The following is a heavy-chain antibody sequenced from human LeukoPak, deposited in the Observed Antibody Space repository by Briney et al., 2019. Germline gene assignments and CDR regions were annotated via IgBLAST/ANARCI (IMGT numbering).Heavy chain of an antibody. J-gene: IGHJ4*02. V-gene: IGHV3-48*01. CDR2: ISSNSGIK. D-gene: IGHD3-3*01. CDR3: ARAYDFWSGPGGY. Sequence: PGGSLRLSCGGSGFAFKSFSMHWVSQAPGKGLEWVSDISSNSGIKSYADSVKGRFTISRDNAKNSLYLQMNSLRAEDTAVYYCARAYDFWSGPGGYWGQGTLVTVSS. CDR1: GFAFKSFS.